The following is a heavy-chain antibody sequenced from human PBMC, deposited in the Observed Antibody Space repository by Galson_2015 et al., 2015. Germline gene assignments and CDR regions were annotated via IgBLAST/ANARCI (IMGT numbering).Heavy chain of an antibody. J-gene: IGHJ6*02. CDR3: ARDLAAARYRYYYYGMDV. Sequence: SVKVSCKASGYTFTSYGISWVRQAPGQGLEWMGWISAYNGNTNYAQKLQGRVTMTTDTSTSTAYMELRSLRSDDTAVYYCARDLAAARYRYYYYGMDVWGQGTTVTVSS. D-gene: IGHD6-6*01. CDR2: ISAYNGNT. CDR1: GYTFTSYG. V-gene: IGHV1-18*01.